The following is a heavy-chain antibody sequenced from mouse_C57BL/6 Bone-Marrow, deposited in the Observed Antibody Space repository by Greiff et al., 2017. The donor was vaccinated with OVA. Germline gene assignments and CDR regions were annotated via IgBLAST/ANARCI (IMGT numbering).Heavy chain of an antibody. CDR1: GFNIKDYY. J-gene: IGHJ3*01. CDR2: IDPEDGDT. Sequence: VQLKQSGAELVRPGASVKLSCTASGFNIKDYYMHWVKQRPEQGLEWIGRIDPEDGDTEYAPKFQGKATMTADTSSNTAYLQLSSLTSEDTAVYYCTRYDGYSWFAYWGQGTLVTVSA. D-gene: IGHD2-3*01. CDR3: TRYDGYSWFAY. V-gene: IGHV14-1*01.